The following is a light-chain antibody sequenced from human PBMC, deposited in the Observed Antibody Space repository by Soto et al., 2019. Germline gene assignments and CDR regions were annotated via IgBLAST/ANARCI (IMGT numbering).Light chain of an antibody. J-gene: IGLJ3*02. Sequence: QSVLTQPPSASGTPGQRVTISCSGSSSNIGSNTVNWYQQLPGTAPKLLIYSNNQQPSGVPDRFSGSKSGTSASLAISGLQSEDEADYYCAAWDDSLNGVFGGGTKVTVL. CDR3: AAWDDSLNGV. CDR2: SNN. V-gene: IGLV1-44*01. CDR1: SSNIGSNT.